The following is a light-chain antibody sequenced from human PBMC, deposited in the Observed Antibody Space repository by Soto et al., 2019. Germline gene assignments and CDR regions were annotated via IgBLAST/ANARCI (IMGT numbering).Light chain of an antibody. CDR2: GAS. CDR3: QKYNSAPPT. J-gene: IGKJ4*01. Sequence: DIQVTQSPSSLSASVGDTVTITCRASQGISNFLAWYQQKPGKVPKLMIYGASTLQSGVPSRFSGSRSGTDFTLTISSLQPEDVATYYCQKYNSAPPTFGGGTKVDI. CDR1: QGISNF. V-gene: IGKV1-27*01.